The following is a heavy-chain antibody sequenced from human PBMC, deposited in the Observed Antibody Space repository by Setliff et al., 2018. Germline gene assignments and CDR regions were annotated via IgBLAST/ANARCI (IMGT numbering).Heavy chain of an antibody. V-gene: IGHV1-69*10. J-gene: IGHJ4*02. CDR2: IIPILGIA. Sequence: SVKVSCKASGGTFSSYAISWVRQAPGQGLEWMGGIIPILGIANYAQKFQGRVTITADESTSTAYMELSSLRSEDTAVYYCARGLAAAGTRYFDYWGQGTLVTVSS. D-gene: IGHD6-13*01. CDR3: ARGLAAAGTRYFDY. CDR1: GGTFSSYA.